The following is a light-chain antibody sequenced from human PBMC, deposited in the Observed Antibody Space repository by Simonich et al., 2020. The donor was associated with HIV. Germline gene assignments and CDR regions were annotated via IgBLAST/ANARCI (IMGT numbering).Light chain of an antibody. CDR2: DVS. J-gene: IGLJ2*01. Sequence: QSALTQPASVSGSPGQSITISCTGTSRDVGGYNYVSWYQRHPGKAPKLLLYDVSKRPSGVANRFSGSKSGNTASLTISGLLAEDEASYFCNSHSSNSNVIFGGGTRVTVL. CDR1: SRDVGGYNY. CDR3: NSHSSNSNVI. V-gene: IGLV2-14*03.